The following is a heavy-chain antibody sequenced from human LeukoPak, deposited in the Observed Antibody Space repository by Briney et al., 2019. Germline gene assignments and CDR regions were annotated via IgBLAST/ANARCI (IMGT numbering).Heavy chain of an antibody. CDR3: ARGRGFYYYDSSGYSEPPFDP. Sequence: SETLSLTCTVSGGSVSTYYWSWIRQPAGKGLEFIGRFFTSGTSGTTNYNPSLKSRVTMSLDTSKNQFSLKLSSVTAADTAVYYCARGRGFYYYDSSGYSEPPFDPWGQGTLVTVSS. D-gene: IGHD3-22*01. V-gene: IGHV4-4*07. CDR1: GGSVSTYY. J-gene: IGHJ5*02. CDR2: FFTSGTSGTT.